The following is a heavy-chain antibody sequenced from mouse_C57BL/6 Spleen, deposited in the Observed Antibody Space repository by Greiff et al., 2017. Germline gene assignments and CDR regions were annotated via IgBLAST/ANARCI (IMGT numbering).Heavy chain of an antibody. CDR3: AIFSYYYGSSYWYFDV. J-gene: IGHJ1*03. D-gene: IGHD1-1*01. Sequence: QVQLQQSGAELVKPGDSVKISCKASGYAFSSYWMNWVKQRHGKGLEWIGQIYPGDGDTNYNGKFKGKATLTADKSSRAAYMQLSSLTSEDSAVYFCAIFSYYYGSSYWYFDVWGTGTTVPVSS. V-gene: IGHV1-80*01. CDR2: IYPGDGDT. CDR1: GYAFSSYW.